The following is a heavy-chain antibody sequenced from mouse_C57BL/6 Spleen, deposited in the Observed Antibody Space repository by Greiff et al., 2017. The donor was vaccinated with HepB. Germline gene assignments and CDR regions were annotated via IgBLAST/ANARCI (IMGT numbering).Heavy chain of an antibody. CDR3: ARSGPYYAMDY. J-gene: IGHJ4*01. V-gene: IGHV1-80*01. Sequence: QVHVKQSGAELVKPGASVKISCKASGYAFSSYWMNWVKQRPGKGLEWIGQIYPGDGDTNYNGKFKGKATLTADKSSSTAYMQLSSLTSEDSAVYFCARSGPYYAMDYWGQGTSVTVSS. CDR1: GYAFSSYW. D-gene: IGHD3-1*01. CDR2: IYPGDGDT.